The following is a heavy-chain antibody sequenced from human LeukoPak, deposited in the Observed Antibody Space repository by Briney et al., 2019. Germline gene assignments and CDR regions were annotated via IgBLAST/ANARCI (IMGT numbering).Heavy chain of an antibody. CDR3: ASSSGSLYY. Sequence: PSETLSLTCTVSGGSISSSSYYWGWIRQPPGKGLEWIGEINHSGSTNYNPSLKSRVTISVDTSKNQFSLKLSSVTAADTAVYYCASSSGSLYYWGQGTLVTVSS. V-gene: IGHV4-39*07. CDR2: INHSGST. D-gene: IGHD1-26*01. CDR1: GGSISSSSYY. J-gene: IGHJ4*02.